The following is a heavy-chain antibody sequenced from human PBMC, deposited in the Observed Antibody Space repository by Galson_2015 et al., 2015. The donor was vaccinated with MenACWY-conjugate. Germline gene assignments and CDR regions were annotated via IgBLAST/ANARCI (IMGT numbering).Heavy chain of an antibody. D-gene: IGHD1-26*01. CDR3: FAINSGIDY. CDR1: GFTFRSYA. V-gene: IGHV3-33*01. Sequence: SLSLSCAASGFTFRSYAMHWVRQAPGKGLEWVAAIWYDGSKTYYADSVKGRFTISRDNSKNTAYLQMNSLRAEDTAMYYCFAINSGIDYWGQGTLVTVSS. J-gene: IGHJ4*02. CDR2: IWYDGSKT.